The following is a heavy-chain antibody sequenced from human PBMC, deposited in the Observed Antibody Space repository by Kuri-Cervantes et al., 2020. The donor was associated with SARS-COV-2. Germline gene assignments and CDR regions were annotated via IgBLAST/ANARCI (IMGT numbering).Heavy chain of an antibody. Sequence: ALVNVSCKASRYSFTYYYIHWVRQAPGQGLEWMGSINPNSGDKNYAQRFQGRVIMTRDTSITTASMDLSSLTSDDTAVYHCVRKGNWAYFDYWGQGTLVTVSS. CDR3: VRKGNWAYFDY. CDR1: RYSFTYYY. V-gene: IGHV1-2*02. CDR2: INPNSGDK. J-gene: IGHJ4*02. D-gene: IGHD1-1*01.